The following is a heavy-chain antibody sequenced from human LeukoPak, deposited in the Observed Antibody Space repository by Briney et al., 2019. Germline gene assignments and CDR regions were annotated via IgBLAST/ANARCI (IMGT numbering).Heavy chain of an antibody. V-gene: IGHV4-38-2*01. D-gene: IGHD3-10*01. Sequence: SETLSLTCAVSGYSISSGYYWGWIRQPPGKGLEWIGSIYHSGSTYYNPSLKSRVTISVDTSKNQLSLKLSSVTAADTAVYYCARCGSGSYYTYYYYGMDVWGKGTTVTVSS. J-gene: IGHJ6*04. CDR1: GYSISSGYY. CDR2: IYHSGST. CDR3: ARCGSGSYYTYYYYGMDV.